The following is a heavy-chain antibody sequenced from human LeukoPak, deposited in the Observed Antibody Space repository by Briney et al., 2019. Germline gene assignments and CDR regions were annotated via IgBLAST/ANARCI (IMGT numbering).Heavy chain of an antibody. CDR3: AKDQERWLQSSYMDV. D-gene: IGHD5-24*01. CDR2: IRYDGSNK. V-gene: IGHV3-30*02. Sequence: GGSLRLSCAASGFTFSSYGMHWVRQAPGKGLEWVAFIRYDGSNKYYADSVKGRFTISRDNSKNTLYLQMNSLRAEDTAVYYCAKDQERWLQSSYMDVWGKGTTVTVSS. J-gene: IGHJ6*03. CDR1: GFTFSSYG.